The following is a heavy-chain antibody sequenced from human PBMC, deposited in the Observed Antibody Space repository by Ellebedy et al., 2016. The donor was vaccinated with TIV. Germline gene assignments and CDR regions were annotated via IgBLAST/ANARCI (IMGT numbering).Heavy chain of an antibody. V-gene: IGHV3-23*01. D-gene: IGHD3-3*01. Sequence: GGSLRLXXAASGFTFSSYAMSWVRQAPGKGLEWVSAISGSGGSTYYADSVKGRFTISRDNAKNSLYLQMNSLRAEDTAVYYCARGHHDFWSGYSSQTNFDYWGQGTLVTVSS. CDR3: ARGHHDFWSGYSSQTNFDY. CDR2: ISGSGGST. CDR1: GFTFSSYA. J-gene: IGHJ4*02.